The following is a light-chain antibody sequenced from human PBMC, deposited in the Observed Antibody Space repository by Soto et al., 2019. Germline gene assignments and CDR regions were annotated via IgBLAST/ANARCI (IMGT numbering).Light chain of an antibody. CDR2: SAS. Sequence: IQMTQSPSSVSASVGDRVTITCRAGQPISSWLAWYQQKPGQPPNLLIYSASTLRSGVPSRFSGSESGTLFTLTITNLQPEDFATYYCQQASSFPLTFGGGTKVEV. CDR1: QPISSW. V-gene: IGKV1-12*01. J-gene: IGKJ4*01. CDR3: QQASSFPLT.